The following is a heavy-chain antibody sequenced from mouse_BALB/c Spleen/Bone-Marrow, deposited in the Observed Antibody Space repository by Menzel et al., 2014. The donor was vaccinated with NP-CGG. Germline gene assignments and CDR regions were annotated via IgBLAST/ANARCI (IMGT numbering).Heavy chain of an antibody. CDR2: MYPGSGTA. J-gene: IGHJ3*01. D-gene: IGHD2-2*01. CDR3: ARFDGYDVGFAY. V-gene: IGHV1S22*01. Sequence: LQQSGSELVRPGASVKLSCKASGYTFTSYWMHWVKRRPGQGLEWIGNMYPGSGTAKYDEKFKNKATLTVDTSSSTAYMQLSSLTSEDSAVYYCARFDGYDVGFAYWGQGTLVTVS. CDR1: GYTFTSYW.